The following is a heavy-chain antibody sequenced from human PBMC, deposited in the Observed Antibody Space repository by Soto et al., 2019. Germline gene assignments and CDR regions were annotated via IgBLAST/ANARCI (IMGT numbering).Heavy chain of an antibody. D-gene: IGHD3-10*01. V-gene: IGHV4-61*01. CDR3: AGALLGNWFDP. J-gene: IGHJ5*02. CDR2: IYYSGST. CDR1: GGSVSSGSYY. Sequence: SETLSLTCTVSGGSVSSGSYYWVWIRQPPGKGLEWIGYIYYSGSTNYNPSLKSRVTISVDTSKNQFSLKLSSVTAADTAVYYCAGALLGNWFDPWGQGTLVTVSS.